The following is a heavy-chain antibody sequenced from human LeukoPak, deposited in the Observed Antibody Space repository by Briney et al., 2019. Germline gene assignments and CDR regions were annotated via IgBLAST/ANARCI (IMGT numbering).Heavy chain of an antibody. J-gene: IGHJ5*02. CDR2: SHYSGNT. CDR3: ARGVAAAGSYNWFDP. D-gene: IGHD6-13*01. CDR1: GGFIKNHY. V-gene: IGHV4-59*11. Sequence: PSETLSLTCTVSGGFIKNHYWSWIRQPPGKRLEWIGHSHYSGNTYQNPSLKSRVTISVDTSKNQFSLKLNSVTAADTAVYYCARGVAAAGSYNWFDPWGQGTLVTVSS.